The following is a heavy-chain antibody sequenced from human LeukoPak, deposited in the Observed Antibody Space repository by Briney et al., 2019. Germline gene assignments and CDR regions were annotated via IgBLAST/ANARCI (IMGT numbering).Heavy chain of an antibody. CDR2: INHSGST. J-gene: IGHJ4*02. V-gene: IGHV4-34*01. D-gene: IGHD3-10*01. CDR3: ARGSDCSSTSWEVTMVRGVITFFDY. Sequence: SETLSLTCAVYGGSFSGYYWSWIRQPPGKGLEWIGEINHSGSTNYNPSLKSRVTISVDTSKNQLSLKLSSVTAADTAVYYCARGSDCSSTSWEVTMVRGVITFFDYWGQGTLVTVSS. CDR1: GGSFSGYY.